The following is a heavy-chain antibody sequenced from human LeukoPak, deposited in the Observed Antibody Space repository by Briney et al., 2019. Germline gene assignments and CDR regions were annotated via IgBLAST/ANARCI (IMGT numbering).Heavy chain of an antibody. V-gene: IGHV1-69*04. Sequence: ASVTVSCKASGGTFSSYAISWVRQAPGQGLEWMGRIIPKFRVANYAQTFQGRVTITADKSTSTAYMELSSLSSEDTAVYYCARDLTRDGYNHDIRYGMDVWGQGTTVIVSS. CDR1: GGTFSSYA. CDR2: IIPKFRVA. J-gene: IGHJ6*02. CDR3: ARDLTRDGYNHDIRYGMDV. D-gene: IGHD5-24*01.